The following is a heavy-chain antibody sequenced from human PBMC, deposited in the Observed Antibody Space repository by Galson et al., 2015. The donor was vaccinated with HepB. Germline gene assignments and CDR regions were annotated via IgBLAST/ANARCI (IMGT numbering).Heavy chain of an antibody. Sequence: SLRLSCAASGFTFRKYGMHWVRQAPGKGLEWVAIIGYDGSNKEYEDSVKGRFTISRDNSKNTLYLQMNSLRVEDTAVYYCAKGQGGSDTSDYYFRAFDIWGQGTMVSVSS. D-gene: IGHD3-22*01. CDR1: GFTFRKYG. V-gene: IGHV3-30*02. CDR3: AKGQGGSDTSDYYFRAFDI. CDR2: IGYDGSNK. J-gene: IGHJ3*02.